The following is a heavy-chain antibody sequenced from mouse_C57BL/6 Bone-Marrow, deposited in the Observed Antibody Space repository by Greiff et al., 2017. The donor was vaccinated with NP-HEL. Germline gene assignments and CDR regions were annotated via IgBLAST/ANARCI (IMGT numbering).Heavy chain of an antibody. D-gene: IGHD2-3*01. J-gene: IGHJ2*01. CDR2: IDPSDSYT. V-gene: IGHV1-69*01. CDR1: GYTFTSYW. CDR3: ARSGGLLPFDD. Sequence: VQLQQPGAELVMPGASVKLSCKASGYTFTSYWMHWVKQRPGQGLEWIGEIDPSDSYTNYNQKFKGKSTLTVDKSSSTAYMQLSSLTSEDSAVYYCARSGGLLPFDDWGQGTTLTVSS.